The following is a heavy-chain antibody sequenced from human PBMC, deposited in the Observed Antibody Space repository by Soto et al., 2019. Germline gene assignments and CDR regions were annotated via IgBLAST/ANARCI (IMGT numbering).Heavy chain of an antibody. D-gene: IGHD2-8*01. CDR1: GGTFSSYT. Sequence: GASVKVSCKASGGTFSSYTISWVRQAPGQGLEWMGRIIPILGIANYAQKFQGRVTITADKSTSTAYMELSSLRSEDTAVYYCARDQTSVTNTGTSLRYMDAWGKGTTVTVSS. V-gene: IGHV1-69*04. J-gene: IGHJ6*03. CDR2: IIPILGIA. CDR3: ARDQTSVTNTGTSLRYMDA.